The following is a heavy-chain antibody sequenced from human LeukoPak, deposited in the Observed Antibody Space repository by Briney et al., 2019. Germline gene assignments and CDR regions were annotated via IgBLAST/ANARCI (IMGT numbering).Heavy chain of an antibody. V-gene: IGHV4-39*07. D-gene: IGHD6-13*01. CDR3: ARDRRIAAAEYDY. CDR1: GGSISSSSYY. Sequence: SETLSLTCTVSGGSISSSSYYWGWIRQPPGKGLEWIGSIYYSGSTYYNPSLKSRVTISVDTSKNQFSLKLSSVTAADTAVYYCARDRRIAAAEYDYWGQGTLVTVSS. CDR2: IYYSGST. J-gene: IGHJ4*02.